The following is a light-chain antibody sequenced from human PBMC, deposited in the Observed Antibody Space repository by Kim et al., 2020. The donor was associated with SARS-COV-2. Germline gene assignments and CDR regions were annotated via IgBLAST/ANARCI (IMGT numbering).Light chain of an antibody. CDR3: MQALETPYT. CDR1: QSLHSGLNIY. CDR2: LVS. J-gene: IGKJ2*01. Sequence: GEPASISCKSAQSLHSGLNIYLDLYLQKPGQSPQVLLYLVSNRASGVPDRFSGSGSGTDFTLKISRVEAEDVGIYYCMQALETPYTFGQGTKLEIK. V-gene: IGKV2-28*01.